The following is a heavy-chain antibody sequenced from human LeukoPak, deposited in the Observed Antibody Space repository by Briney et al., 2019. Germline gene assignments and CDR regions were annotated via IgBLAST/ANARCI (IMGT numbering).Heavy chain of an antibody. J-gene: IGHJ4*02. CDR2: IRNKANSYTT. CDR3: ARGPDYFDY. CDR1: GFTFSDHY. Sequence: GGSLRLSCAASGFTFSDHYMDWVRQAPGKGLEWVGRIRNKANSYTTEYAASVKGRFTISRDDSKNSLYLQMNSLKTEDTAVYYCARGPDYFDYWGQGTLVTVSS. V-gene: IGHV3-72*01.